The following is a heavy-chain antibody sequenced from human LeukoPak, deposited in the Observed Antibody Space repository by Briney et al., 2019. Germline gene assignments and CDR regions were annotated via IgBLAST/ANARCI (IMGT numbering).Heavy chain of an antibody. CDR3: ARGYGSYYYGMDV. V-gene: IGHV4-34*01. D-gene: IGHD3-10*01. CDR2: INHSGST. Sequence: SETLSPTCAVYGGSFSGYHWSWIRQPPGKGLEWIGEINHSGSTNYNPSLKSRVTISVDTSKNQFSLKLSSVTAADTAVYYCARGYGSYYYGMDVWGQGTTVTVSS. J-gene: IGHJ6*02. CDR1: GGSFSGYH.